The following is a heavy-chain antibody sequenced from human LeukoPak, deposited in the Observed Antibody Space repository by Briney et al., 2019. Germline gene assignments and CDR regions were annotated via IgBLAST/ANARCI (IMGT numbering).Heavy chain of an antibody. CDR1: GFTFSHYY. J-gene: IGHJ4*02. Sequence: GGSLRLSCAASGFTFSHYYMNWLRQAPGKGLEWVSYISTSCSSIYYEDSVKGRFTITRDNAKNSLFLQANSLKAEDTALYYCARSGHYGESFDSWGQGTLVTVSS. V-gene: IGHV3-11*01. CDR3: ARSGHYGESFDS. D-gene: IGHD4-17*01. CDR2: ISTSCSSI.